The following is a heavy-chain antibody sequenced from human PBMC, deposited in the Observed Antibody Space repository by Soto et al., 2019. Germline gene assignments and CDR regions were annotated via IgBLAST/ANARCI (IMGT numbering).Heavy chain of an antibody. Sequence: GGSLRLSCAASGFTFSDYYMSWIRQAPGKGLEWVAYISSSGSNKYYADFVKGRFTISRDNSKNTLYLQMNSLRAEDTAVYYCAKAQGDYDILTGMGSDYWGQGTLVTVSS. J-gene: IGHJ4*02. V-gene: IGHV3-11*04. CDR3: AKAQGDYDILTGMGSDY. CDR2: ISSSGSNK. CDR1: GFTFSDYY. D-gene: IGHD3-9*01.